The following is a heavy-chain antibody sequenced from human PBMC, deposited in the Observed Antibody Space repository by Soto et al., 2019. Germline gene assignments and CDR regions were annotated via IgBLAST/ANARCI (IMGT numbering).Heavy chain of an antibody. J-gene: IGHJ4*02. D-gene: IGHD3-22*01. CDR2: IYHSGST. CDR3: ARGGDSSGYPFDY. Sequence: LQLQESGSGLVKPSQTLSLTCAVSGGSISSGGYSWSWIRQPPGKGLEWIGYIYHSGSTYYNPSLKSRVTISVDRSKNQFSLKLSAVTAADTAVYYCARGGDSSGYPFDYWGQGTLVTVSS. CDR1: GGSISSGGYS. V-gene: IGHV4-30-2*01.